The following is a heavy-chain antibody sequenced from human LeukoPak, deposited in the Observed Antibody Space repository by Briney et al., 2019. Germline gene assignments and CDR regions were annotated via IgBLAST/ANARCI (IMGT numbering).Heavy chain of an antibody. J-gene: IGHJ5*02. CDR1: GGSISSSSYY. V-gene: IGHV4-39*01. CDR2: IYYSGST. Sequence: SETLSLTCTVSGGSISSSSYYWGWIRQPPAKGLEWIGSIYYSGSTYYNPSLKSRITISVDMSKNLFSLKLSSVTAADTALYYCARHSGLRSPFDPWGQGTLVTVTS. CDR3: ARHSGLRSPFDP. D-gene: IGHD3-3*01.